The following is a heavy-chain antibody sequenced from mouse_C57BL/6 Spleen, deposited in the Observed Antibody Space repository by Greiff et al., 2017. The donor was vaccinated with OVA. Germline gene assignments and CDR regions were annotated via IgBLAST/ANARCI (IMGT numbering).Heavy chain of an antibody. CDR3: ARYYYGSSYAMDY. Sequence: QVHVKQPGAELVMPGASVKLSCKASGYTFTSYWMHWVKQRPGQGLEWIGEIDPSDSNTNYNQKFKGKSTLTVDKSSSTAYMQLNSLTSEDSAVYYCARYYYGSSYAMDYWGQGTSVTVSS. CDR2: IDPSDSNT. D-gene: IGHD1-1*01. V-gene: IGHV1-69*01. CDR1: GYTFTSYW. J-gene: IGHJ4*01.